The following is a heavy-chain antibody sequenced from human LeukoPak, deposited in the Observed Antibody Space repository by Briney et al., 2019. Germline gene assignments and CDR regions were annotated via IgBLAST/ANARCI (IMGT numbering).Heavy chain of an antibody. CDR3: ARVYRRDDSTPYDF. Sequence: GGSLRLSCAASGFTLSDYYMSWIRQAPGKGLEWLSHICSSSAIIYYADSVKGRFTVSRDNTKNSLYLQINSLRADDTAVYFCARVYRRDDSTPYDFWGQGTLVTVSS. J-gene: IGHJ4*02. V-gene: IGHV3-11*01. CDR1: GFTLSDYY. CDR2: ICSSSAII. D-gene: IGHD3-16*02.